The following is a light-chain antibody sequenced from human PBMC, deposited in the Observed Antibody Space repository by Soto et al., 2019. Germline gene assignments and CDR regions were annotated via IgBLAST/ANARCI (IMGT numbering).Light chain of an antibody. J-gene: IGKJ2*01. CDR1: QSIRSY. V-gene: IGKV1-39*01. CDR2: VAS. Sequence: DIQMTQSPSSLSASVGDRVTITCRASQSIRSYLNWYQQRPGKAPTLLIYVASSLQSGVPSRFSGSGSGTDFTLTISSLQPEDFATYYCQQSYSTPYTCGQGTKLDIK. CDR3: QQSYSTPYT.